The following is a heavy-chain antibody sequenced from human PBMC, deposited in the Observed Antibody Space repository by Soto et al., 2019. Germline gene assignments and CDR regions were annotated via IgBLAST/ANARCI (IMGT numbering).Heavy chain of an antibody. D-gene: IGHD3-22*01. V-gene: IGHV3-33*01. CDR2: IWDEGRNK. J-gene: IGHJ2*01. CDR3: ARKGRGQYYYDSSGYYYWYFDL. Sequence: QVQLVESGGGVVQPGRSLRLSFAASGFTFSSYGMHWVRQAPGKGLEWVAVIWDEGRNKYYADSVKGRFTISRDNSKNTLYLQMNSLRAEDTAVYYCARKGRGQYYYDSSGYYYWYFDLWGRGTLVTVSS. CDR1: GFTFSSYG.